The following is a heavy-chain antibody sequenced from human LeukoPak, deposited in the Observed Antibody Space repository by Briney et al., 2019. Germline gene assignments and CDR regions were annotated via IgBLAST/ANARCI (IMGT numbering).Heavy chain of an antibody. CDR3: ATPLRAATGYWYFDF. CDR1: GFTFSNAW. Sequence: QPGGSLRLSCAASGFTFSNAWMSWVRQAPGKGLEWVANIKQDGSEKYYVDSVEGRFTISRDNAKNSLYLQMNSLRPGDTAIFYCATPLRAATGYWYFDFWGRGALVTVSS. D-gene: IGHD6-13*01. V-gene: IGHV3-7*01. CDR2: IKQDGSEK. J-gene: IGHJ2*01.